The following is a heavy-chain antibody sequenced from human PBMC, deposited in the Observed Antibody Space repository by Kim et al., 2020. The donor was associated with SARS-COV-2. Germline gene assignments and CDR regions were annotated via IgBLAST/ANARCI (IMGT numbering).Heavy chain of an antibody. V-gene: IGHV4-4*07. Sequence: SETLSLTCAVSGASITGFYWTWIRQPAGKGLEWIGRIYSSGDSNYNPSLTSRVSISVDRSRNQISLKLSSVTAAATALSYCGRGLIAAAGSGVVGYDWG. CDR3: GRGLIAAAGSGVVGYD. CDR2: IYSSGDS. J-gene: IGHJ1*01. D-gene: IGHD6-13*01. CDR1: GASITGFY.